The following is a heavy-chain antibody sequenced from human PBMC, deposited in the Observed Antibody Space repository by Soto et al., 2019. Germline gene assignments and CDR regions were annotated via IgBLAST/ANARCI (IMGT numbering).Heavy chain of an antibody. V-gene: IGHV3-43*01. CDR2: ISWDGGTT. J-gene: IGHJ4*02. CDR3: AKDSGYNSPYYFDY. Sequence: GGSLRLSCAASGFTFDDYIMYWVRQAPGRGLEWVSLISWDGGTTYYADSVKGRFTISRDNSKNSLYLQMNSLRTEDTALYYCAKDSGYNSPYYFDYWGQGTLVIVSS. D-gene: IGHD5-12*01. CDR1: GFTFDDYI.